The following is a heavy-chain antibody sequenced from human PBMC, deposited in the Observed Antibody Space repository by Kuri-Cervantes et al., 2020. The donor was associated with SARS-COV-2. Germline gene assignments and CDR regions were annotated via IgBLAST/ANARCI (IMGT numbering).Heavy chain of an antibody. CDR1: EFTFSSYT. CDR2: ISYDGSNK. V-gene: IGHV3-30*18. J-gene: IGHJ6*02. CDR3: AKCLAGQWLVPGYYYGMDV. Sequence: GGSLRLSCAASEFTFSSYTMHWVRQAPGKGLEWVAVISYDGSNKYYADSVKGRFTISRDNSKNTLYLQMNSLRAEDTAVYYCAKCLAGQWLVPGYYYGMDVWGQGTTVTVSS. D-gene: IGHD6-19*01.